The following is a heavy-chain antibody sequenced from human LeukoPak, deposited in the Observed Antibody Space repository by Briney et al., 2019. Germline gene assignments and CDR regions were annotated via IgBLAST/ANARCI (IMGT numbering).Heavy chain of an antibody. CDR3: ARLAAAGEGLFDY. CDR1: GGSISTYY. Sequence: SETLSLTCTVSGGSISTYYWSWIRQSPGKGLECIGYMSYSGNSNYSPSLESRVTISVDTSKNQFSLKLSSVTAADTAVYYCARLAAAGEGLFDYWGQGTLVTVSS. J-gene: IGHJ4*02. D-gene: IGHD6-13*01. CDR2: MSYSGNS. V-gene: IGHV4-59*08.